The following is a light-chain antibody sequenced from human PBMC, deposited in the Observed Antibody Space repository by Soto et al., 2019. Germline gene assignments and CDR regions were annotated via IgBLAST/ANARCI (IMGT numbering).Light chain of an antibody. V-gene: IGLV2-14*01. CDR1: SSDVGGYNY. Sequence: QSVLTQPASVSGSPGQSITISCTGTSSDVGGYNYVSWYQQHPGKAPKLMIYDVSNRPSGVSNRFSGSKSSNTASLTIAGLQAEDEGDYYCSSYTSSTTVVYGGGTKLTVL. CDR2: DVS. J-gene: IGLJ2*01. CDR3: SSYTSSTTVV.